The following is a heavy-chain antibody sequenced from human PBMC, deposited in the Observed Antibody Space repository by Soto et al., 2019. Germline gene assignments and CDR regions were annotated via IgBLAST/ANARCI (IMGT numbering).Heavy chain of an antibody. CDR3: ARESVYSSSWLWGQSKGWFDP. D-gene: IGHD6-13*01. CDR1: GGTFSSYA. CDR2: IIPIFGTA. Sequence: QVQLVQSGAEVKKPGSSVKVSCKASGGTFSSYAISWVRQAPGQGLEWMGGIIPIFGTANYAQKLQGRVRSTADECTSTAYMELSSVRSEDTAVYECARESVYSSSWLWGQSKGWFDPWGQGTLVTVSS. V-gene: IGHV1-69*01. J-gene: IGHJ5*02.